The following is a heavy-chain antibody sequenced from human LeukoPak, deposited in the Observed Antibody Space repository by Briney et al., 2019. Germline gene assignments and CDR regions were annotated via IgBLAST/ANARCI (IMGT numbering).Heavy chain of an antibody. Sequence: SVKVSCKASEGTFSSYAISWVRQAPGQGLEWMGGIIPIFGTANYAQKFQGRVTITTDESTSTAYMELSSLRSEDTAVYYCARPRHTAMVIGFDYWGQGTLVTVSS. CDR3: ARPRHTAMVIGFDY. CDR2: IIPIFGTA. J-gene: IGHJ4*02. V-gene: IGHV1-69*05. D-gene: IGHD5-18*01. CDR1: EGTFSSYA.